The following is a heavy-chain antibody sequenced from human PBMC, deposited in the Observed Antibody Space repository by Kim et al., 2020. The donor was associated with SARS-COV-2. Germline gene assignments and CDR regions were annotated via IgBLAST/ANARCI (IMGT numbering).Heavy chain of an antibody. CDR2: ISYDGSNK. CDR3: ARRRAAAGTLYY. D-gene: IGHD6-13*01. J-gene: IGHJ4*02. Sequence: GGSLRLFCAASGFTFSSYAMHWVRQAPGKGLECVAVISYDGSNKYYADSVKGRFTISRDNSKNTLYLQMNSLRAEDTAVYYCARRRAAAGTLYYWGQGTLVTVSS. CDR1: GFTFSSYA. V-gene: IGHV3-30*04.